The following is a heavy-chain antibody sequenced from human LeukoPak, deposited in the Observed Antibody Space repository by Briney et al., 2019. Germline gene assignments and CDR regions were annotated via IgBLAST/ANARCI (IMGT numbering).Heavy chain of an antibody. CDR2: IKRDGSEN. J-gene: IGHJ4*02. CDR3: ARDPIPIAAATGDY. Sequence: GGSLRLSCTASGFSISNNWMTWVRQAPGKGMEWVANIKRDGSENYYVDSVKGRFTISRDNAKNSVYLQINSLRVEDTAVYYCARDPIPIAAATGDYWGQGTLVTVSS. V-gene: IGHV3-7*01. CDR1: GFSISNNW. D-gene: IGHD6-13*01.